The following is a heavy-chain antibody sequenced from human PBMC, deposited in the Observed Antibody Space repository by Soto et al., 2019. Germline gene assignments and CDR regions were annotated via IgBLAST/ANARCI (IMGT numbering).Heavy chain of an antibody. D-gene: IGHD2-21*02. J-gene: IGHJ4*02. CDR2: IWYDGNMK. Sequence: QVQLVESGGGVVQPGESLRLSCAASGFSFDRYAMHWVRQAPGKGLEWVATIWYDGNMKYYTDSVKGRFTISRDNSKNPVYLQMNSLRVEDTAVYYCARDACSGACYSVSDQWGQGTQVTVSS. CDR1: GFSFDRYA. CDR3: ARDACSGACYSVSDQ. V-gene: IGHV3-33*08.